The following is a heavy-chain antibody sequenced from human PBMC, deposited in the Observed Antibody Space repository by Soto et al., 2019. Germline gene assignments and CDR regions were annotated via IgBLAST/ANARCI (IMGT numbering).Heavy chain of an antibody. CDR1: GDSISSSNYF. J-gene: IGHJ4*02. Sequence: TSETLSLTCTVSGDSISSSNYFWGWIRQPPGKGLEWIGTIFYSGSTYYNPSLKSRVTISVDTSKNQFSLRLISVTAADTALYYCARRYGWLYFDYWGQRSLVTVSS. CDR2: IFYSGST. V-gene: IGHV4-39*01. D-gene: IGHD6-19*01. CDR3: ARRYGWLYFDY.